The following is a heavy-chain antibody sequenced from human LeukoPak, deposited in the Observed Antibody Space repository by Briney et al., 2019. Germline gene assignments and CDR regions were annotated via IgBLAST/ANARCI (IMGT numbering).Heavy chain of an antibody. Sequence: GGSLRLSCAASEFSLSTYWMAWVRQAPGKGLEWVANIKADGSEKYSADSVKGRFTISRDNAKNSLYLQMNSLRAEDTAVYYCARVESPFGEPRGLFDYWGQGTLVTVSS. CDR2: IKADGSEK. V-gene: IGHV3-7*01. J-gene: IGHJ4*02. CDR1: EFSLSTYW. CDR3: ARVESPFGEPRGLFDY. D-gene: IGHD3-10*01.